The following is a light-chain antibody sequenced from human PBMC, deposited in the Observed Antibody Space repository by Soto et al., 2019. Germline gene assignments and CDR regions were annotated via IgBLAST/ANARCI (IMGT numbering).Light chain of an antibody. CDR1: ESISSSY. V-gene: IGKV3-20*01. Sequence: EIVLTQSPGTLSLSPGERATLSCRATESISSSYLAWYQQKPGQAPRLLIYGASSRATGIPDRFSGSGSGTEFTLTISSLEAEDVAFYWCQQYFDVPFTFGGGTKVDIK. CDR3: QQYFDVPFT. J-gene: IGKJ4*01. CDR2: GAS.